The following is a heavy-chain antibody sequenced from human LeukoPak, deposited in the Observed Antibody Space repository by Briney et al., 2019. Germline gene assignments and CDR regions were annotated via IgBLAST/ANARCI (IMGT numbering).Heavy chain of an antibody. V-gene: IGHV1-46*01. Sequence: EASVKVSCKASGYTFTSYYMHWVRQAPGQGLEWMGIINPSGGSTSYARKFQGRVTMTRDTSTSTVYMELSSLRSEDTAVYYCARDPSGRWLQSRDAFDIWGQGTMVTVSS. CDR2: INPSGGST. D-gene: IGHD5-24*01. J-gene: IGHJ3*02. CDR3: ARDPSGRWLQSRDAFDI. CDR1: GYTFTSYY.